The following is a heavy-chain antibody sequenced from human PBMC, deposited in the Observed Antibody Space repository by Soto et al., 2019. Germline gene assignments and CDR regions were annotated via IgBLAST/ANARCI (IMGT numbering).Heavy chain of an antibody. CDR2: IYYRGST. J-gene: IGHJ4*02. Sequence: QLQLQESGPRLVKPSETLSLNCTVSGGSISSSSYYWGWIRQPPGKGLEWIGSIYYRGSTYYNPSLQSRVTISVDTSNNQFSLKLSSVTAADTAVYYCAPLTWADAYWGQGTLVTVSS. CDR3: APLTWADAY. V-gene: IGHV4-39*01. D-gene: IGHD6-19*01. CDR1: GGSISSSSYY.